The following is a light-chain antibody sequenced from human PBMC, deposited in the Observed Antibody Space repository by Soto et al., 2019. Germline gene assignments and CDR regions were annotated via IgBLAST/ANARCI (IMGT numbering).Light chain of an antibody. CDR1: QSISSN. CDR2: GAS. V-gene: IGKV3-15*01. J-gene: IGKJ4*01. Sequence: IVMAQSPETLYMSPGERATLSCRASQSISSNLAWYQQKPGQAPRLLISGASTRATGIPARFRGSGSGTELTLTISSLQSEDFAVYYCQESTKLLLNFAGGTKVDIK. CDR3: QESTKLLLN.